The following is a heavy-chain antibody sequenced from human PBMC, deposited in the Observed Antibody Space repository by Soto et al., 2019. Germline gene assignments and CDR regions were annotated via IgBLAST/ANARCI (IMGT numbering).Heavy chain of an antibody. D-gene: IGHD3-3*01. J-gene: IGHJ4*02. CDR1: GFTFSSYN. V-gene: IGHV3-30*18. CDR3: AKAQTIFGVVTPPTFDY. Sequence: QVQMAESGGGVVQPGRSLRLSCAVSGFTFSSYNMHWVRQAPGKGLEWVAVISYDGSDKYYVTSVKGRFTISRDNSKNPLYLQMNSPRAEDTAMYYCAKAQTIFGVVTPPTFDYWGQGTLVSVSS. CDR2: ISYDGSDK.